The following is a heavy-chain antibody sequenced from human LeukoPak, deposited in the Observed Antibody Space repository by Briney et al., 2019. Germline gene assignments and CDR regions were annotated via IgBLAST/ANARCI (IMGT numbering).Heavy chain of an antibody. D-gene: IGHD4-11*01. Sequence: GGSLRLSCAASGFVLSDYGIHWVRQGIGKGLDWVSGIGSAGDKYYAGSERGRFTISRENAENFVYLQMNGLRAEDTAIYYCVRAKRVTSSRPWTSGMDVWGQGTTVTVSS. CDR1: GFVLSDYG. V-gene: IGHV3-13*01. J-gene: IGHJ6*02. CDR3: VRAKRVTSSRPWTSGMDV. CDR2: IGSAGDK.